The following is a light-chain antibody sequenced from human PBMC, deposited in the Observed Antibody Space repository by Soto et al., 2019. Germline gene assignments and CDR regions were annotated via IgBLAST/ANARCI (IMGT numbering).Light chain of an antibody. V-gene: IGKV3-15*01. CDR2: DAS. J-gene: IGKJ4*01. Sequence: EIVITQAPATLSVSPGERATLSCRASQSVSSILAWYQQKPGQAPRILIYDASTRATGIPARFSGSGSGTEFTLTISSLQSEDFAVYYCPEYNNWPLTFGGGTNVEIK. CDR1: QSVSSI. CDR3: PEYNNWPLT.